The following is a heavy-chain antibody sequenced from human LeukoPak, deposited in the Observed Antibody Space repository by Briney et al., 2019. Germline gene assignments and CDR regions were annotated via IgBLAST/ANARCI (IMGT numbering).Heavy chain of an antibody. Sequence: GGSLRLSCAASGFTFSSHSMTWVRQAPGKGLEWVSSISTSSGFIYYADSVKGRFTISRDNAKNSLYLQMNSLRAEDTAVYYCAKDGGLWVSAHWGDSWGRGTLVTVSS. CDR2: ISTSSGFI. CDR3: AKDGGLWVSAHWGDS. CDR1: GFTFSSHS. V-gene: IGHV3-21*04. J-gene: IGHJ4*02. D-gene: IGHD7-27*01.